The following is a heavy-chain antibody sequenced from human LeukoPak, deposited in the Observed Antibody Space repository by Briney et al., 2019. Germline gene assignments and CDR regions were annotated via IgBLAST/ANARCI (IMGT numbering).Heavy chain of an antibody. CDR1: GFTVSSNY. V-gene: IGHV3-66*01. D-gene: IGHD1-26*01. CDR2: IYSGGST. Sequence: GGSLRLSCAASGFTVSSNYMSWVRQAPGKGLEWVSVIYSGGSTYYADSVKGRFTISRDNSKNTLYLQMNSLRAEDTAVYYCARDRSGSYLRYYGMDVWDQGTTVTVSS. CDR3: ARDRSGSYLRYYGMDV. J-gene: IGHJ6*02.